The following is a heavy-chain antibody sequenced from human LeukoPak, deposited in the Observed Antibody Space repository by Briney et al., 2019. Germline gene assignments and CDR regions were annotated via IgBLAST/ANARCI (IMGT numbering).Heavy chain of an antibody. Sequence: SETLSLTCTVSGGSISGYYWSWIRQPPGKGLEWIGEINHSGSTNYNPSLKSRVTISVDTSKNQFSLKLSSVTAADTAVYYCARAADYYDSSGYSHWGQGTLVTVSS. CDR1: GGSISGYY. CDR3: ARAADYYDSSGYSH. V-gene: IGHV4-34*01. J-gene: IGHJ4*02. CDR2: INHSGST. D-gene: IGHD3-22*01.